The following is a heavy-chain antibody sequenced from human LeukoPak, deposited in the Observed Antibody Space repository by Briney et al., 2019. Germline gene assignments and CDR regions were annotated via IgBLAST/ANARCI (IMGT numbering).Heavy chain of an antibody. D-gene: IGHD1-26*01. J-gene: IGHJ3*02. CDR3: VRDWEGFNFDI. Sequence: SETRSLTCTVSGGSVSSYYWSWIRQPPGEGLEWIAYIHNSGSTNYNPSLKSRATIAVDTSKNQFPLKLSSVTAADTAMYYCVRDWEGFNFDIWGQGTMVTVSS. CDR1: GGSVSSYY. CDR2: IHNSGST. V-gene: IGHV4-59*02.